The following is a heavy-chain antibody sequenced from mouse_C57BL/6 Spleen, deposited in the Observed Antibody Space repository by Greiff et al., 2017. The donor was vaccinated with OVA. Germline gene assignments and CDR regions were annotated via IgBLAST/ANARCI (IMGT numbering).Heavy chain of an antibody. CDR2: ISSGGSYT. V-gene: IGHV5-6*01. Sequence: EVKVVESGGDLVKPGGSLKLSCAASGFTFSSYGMSWVRQTPDKRLEWVATISSGGSYTYYPASVKGRFTISRDNAKNTLYLQMSSLKSEDTAMYYCARTSYDYSNYGYFDYWGQGTTLTVSS. J-gene: IGHJ2*01. CDR1: GFTFSSYG. CDR3: ARTSYDYSNYGYFDY. D-gene: IGHD2-5*01.